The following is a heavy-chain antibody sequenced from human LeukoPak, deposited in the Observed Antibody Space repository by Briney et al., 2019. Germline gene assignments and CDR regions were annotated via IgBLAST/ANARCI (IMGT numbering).Heavy chain of an antibody. CDR2: ISYDGSNK. D-gene: IGHD4-17*01. CDR1: GFTFSSYG. CDR3: AKDWLTVTTVTTASIDY. J-gene: IGHJ4*02. Sequence: GGSLRLSCAASGFTFSSYGMHWVRQAPGKGLEWVAVISYDGSNKYYADSVKGRFTISRDNSKNTLYLQMNSLRAEDTAVYYCAKDWLTVTTVTTASIDYWGQGTLVTVSS. V-gene: IGHV3-30*18.